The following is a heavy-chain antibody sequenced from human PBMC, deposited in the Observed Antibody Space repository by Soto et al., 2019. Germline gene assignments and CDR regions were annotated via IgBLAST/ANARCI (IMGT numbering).Heavy chain of an antibody. CDR3: AKDPLSRGADSSGYYLPNFDY. CDR1: GFTFSSYG. Sequence: GGSLRLSCAASGFTFSSYGMHWVRQAPGKGLEWVAVISYDGSNKYYADSVKGRFTISRDNSKNTLYLQMNSLRAEDTAVYYCAKDPLSRGADSSGYYLPNFDYWGQGTLVTVSS. V-gene: IGHV3-30*18. CDR2: ISYDGSNK. J-gene: IGHJ4*02. D-gene: IGHD3-22*01.